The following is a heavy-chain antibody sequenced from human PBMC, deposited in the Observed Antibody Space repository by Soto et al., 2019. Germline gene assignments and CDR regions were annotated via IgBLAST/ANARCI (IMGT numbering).Heavy chain of an antibody. Sequence: QLQLQESGPGLVKPSETLSLTCTVSGGSIRNSNYYWGWIRQPPGKGLEWIGNAYYSGSTSYNPSLKSRATISADTSENQFSLRLSSVTAADTAVYYFGRQRSYYASGSYLDSWGQGTLVTVSS. CDR1: GGSIRNSNYY. J-gene: IGHJ4*02. D-gene: IGHD3-10*01. V-gene: IGHV4-39*01. CDR2: AYYSGST. CDR3: GRQRSYYASGSYLDS.